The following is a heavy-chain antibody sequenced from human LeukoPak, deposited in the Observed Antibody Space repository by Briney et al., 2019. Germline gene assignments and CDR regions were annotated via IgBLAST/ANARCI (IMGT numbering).Heavy chain of an antibody. D-gene: IGHD3-22*01. CDR2: IKQDGSEK. CDR1: GFTFSSYA. CDR3: ARDGLRYYDSSGYSVY. J-gene: IGHJ4*02. V-gene: IGHV3-7*01. Sequence: GGSLRLSCAASGFTFSSYAMHWVRQAPGKGLEWVANIKQDGSEKYYVDSVKGRFTISRDNAKNSLYLQMNSLRAEDTAVYYCARDGLRYYDSSGYSVYWGQGTLVTVSS.